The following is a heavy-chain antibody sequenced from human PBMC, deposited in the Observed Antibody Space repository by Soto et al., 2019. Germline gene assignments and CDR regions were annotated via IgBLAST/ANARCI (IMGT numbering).Heavy chain of an antibody. Sequence: PGESRKIACKGSAYSFTIYWIGWVRHMPGKGLESMGIIHACDSDTRYSPSFQGHVTITVDKSTTTAYLQWNALRASDTAMYYCARHISNVRYYCYAMDVWGQGTTVTVSS. D-gene: IGHD4-4*01. V-gene: IGHV5-51*01. CDR1: AYSFTIYW. CDR2: IHACDSDT. CDR3: ARHISNVRYYCYAMDV. J-gene: IGHJ6*02.